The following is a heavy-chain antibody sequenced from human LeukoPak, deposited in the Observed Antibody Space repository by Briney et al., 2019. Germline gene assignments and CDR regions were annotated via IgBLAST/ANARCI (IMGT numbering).Heavy chain of an antibody. V-gene: IGHV3-23*01. D-gene: IGHD3-10*01. CDR2: ISGSGGST. Sequence: GGSLRLSCAASGFTFSTYGMHWVRQAPGKGLEWVSAISGSGGSTYYADSVKGRFTISRDNSKNTLYLQMNSLRAEDTAVYYCAKAYVLLWFGESLFDYWGQGTLVTVSS. CDR1: GFTFSTYG. J-gene: IGHJ4*02. CDR3: AKAYVLLWFGESLFDY.